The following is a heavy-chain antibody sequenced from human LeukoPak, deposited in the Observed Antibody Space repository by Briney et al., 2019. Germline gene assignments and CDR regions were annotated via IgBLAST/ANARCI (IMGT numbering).Heavy chain of an antibody. D-gene: IGHD2-15*01. J-gene: IGHJ3*02. V-gene: IGHV1-8*03. Sequence: ASVKVSCKASGYTFTSYDINWVRQATGQGLEWMGWMNPNSGNTGYAQKFQGRVTITRNTSISTAYMELSSLRSEDTAVYYCARGPSYCSGGSCYPGAFDIWGQGTMVTVSS. CDR2: MNPNSGNT. CDR1: GYTFTSYD. CDR3: ARGPSYCSGGSCYPGAFDI.